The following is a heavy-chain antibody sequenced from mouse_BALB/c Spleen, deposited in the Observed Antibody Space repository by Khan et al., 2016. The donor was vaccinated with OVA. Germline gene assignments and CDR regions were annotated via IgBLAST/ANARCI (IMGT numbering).Heavy chain of an antibody. CDR1: GYTFTSYW. V-gene: IGHV1S41*01. Sequence: DLVKPGASVKLSCKASGYTFTSYWINWIKQRPGQGLEWIGRIAPGSGSIYYNEMFKDKATLTVDTSYSTAYIQLNSLSSEDSAVYFCARASGGKVPLDYWGQGTTLTVSS. J-gene: IGHJ2*01. CDR2: IAPGSGSI. CDR3: ARASGGKVPLDY. D-gene: IGHD6-1*01.